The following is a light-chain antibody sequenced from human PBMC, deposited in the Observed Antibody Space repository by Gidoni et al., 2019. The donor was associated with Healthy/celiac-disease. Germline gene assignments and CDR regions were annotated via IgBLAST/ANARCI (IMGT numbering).Light chain of an antibody. CDR2: EVS. Sequence: QSALTQPPSASGSPGQSVTISCTGTRSDVGGYNYVSWYQQHPGKAPKLMIYEVSKRPSGVPDRFFGSKSGNTASLTVSGLQAEDEADYYCSSYAGSNNLVFGGGTKLTVL. CDR3: SSYAGSNNLV. V-gene: IGLV2-8*01. J-gene: IGLJ2*01. CDR1: RSDVGGYNY.